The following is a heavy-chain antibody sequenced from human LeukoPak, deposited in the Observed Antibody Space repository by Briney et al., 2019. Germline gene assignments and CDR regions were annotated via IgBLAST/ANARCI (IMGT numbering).Heavy chain of an antibody. J-gene: IGHJ5*01. Sequence: GESLTISCEGSGYTFRSYWIGWVRQMPGKDLEWMGMIYPGDSDTRYSPSFQGQVTFSADLSLNTAYLQWSSLEASDTAIYYCTRQSQACSTGSCYVVSWGQGTQVTVSS. CDR1: GYTFRSYW. CDR2: IYPGDSDT. V-gene: IGHV5-51*01. CDR3: TRQSQACSTGSCYVVS. D-gene: IGHD2-15*01.